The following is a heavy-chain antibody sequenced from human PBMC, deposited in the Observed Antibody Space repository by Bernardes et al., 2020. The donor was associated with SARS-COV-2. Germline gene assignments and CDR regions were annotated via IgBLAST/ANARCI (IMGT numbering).Heavy chain of an antibody. D-gene: IGHD2-21*02. V-gene: IGHV3-48*02. CDR1: GFTFSSYS. CDR3: ARDSYCGGDCYPTLYYYYYYGMDV. Sequence: GGSLRLSCAASGFTFSSYSMNWVRQAPGKGLEWVSYISSSSSTIYYADSVKGRFTISRDNAKNSLYLQMNSLRDEDTAVYYCARDSYCGGDCYPTLYYYYYYGMDVWGQGTTVTVSS. CDR2: ISSSSSTI. J-gene: IGHJ6*02.